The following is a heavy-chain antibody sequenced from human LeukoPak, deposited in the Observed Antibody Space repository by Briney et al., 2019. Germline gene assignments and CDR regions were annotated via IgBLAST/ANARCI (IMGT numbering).Heavy chain of an antibody. CDR2: ISWNSGGI. J-gene: IGHJ4*02. D-gene: IGHD2-2*01. Sequence: GRSLRLSCAASGFTFDDYAMHWVWQAPGRGLEWVSGISWNSGGIGYADSVKGRFTISRDNAKNSLYLQMNSLRAEATALYYCAKDIGPLPAASPFDYWGQGTLVTVSS. CDR1: GFTFDDYA. CDR3: AKDIGPLPAASPFDY. V-gene: IGHV3-9*01.